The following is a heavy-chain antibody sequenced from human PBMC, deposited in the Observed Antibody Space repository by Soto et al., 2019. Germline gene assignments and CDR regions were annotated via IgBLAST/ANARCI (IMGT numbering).Heavy chain of an antibody. Sequence: QVQLVQSGAEVKKPGSSVKVSCKASGGTFSSYAISWVREAPGQGLEWMGGIIPIFGTANYAQKFQGRVTITADESTSTAYMELSSLRSEDTAVYYCASHYGDYIYYYFGMDFWGQVTTFTVSS. CDR1: GGTFSSYA. D-gene: IGHD4-17*01. V-gene: IGHV1-69*12. J-gene: IGHJ6*02. CDR2: IIPIFGTA. CDR3: ASHYGDYIYYYFGMDF.